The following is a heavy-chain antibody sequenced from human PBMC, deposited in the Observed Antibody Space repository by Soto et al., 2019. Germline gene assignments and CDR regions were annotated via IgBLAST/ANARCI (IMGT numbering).Heavy chain of an antibody. CDR3: AREGYYDFWSGYRNVYYYGMDV. CDR1: GINFNSDR. V-gene: IGHV3-33*01. CDR2: IWYDGSNK. J-gene: IGHJ6*02. Sequence: GGCLRISFAGSGINFNSDRMPRVPPAPGKGEEGGGVIWYDGSNKYYADSVKGRFTISRDNSKNTLYPQMNSLRAEDTAVYYCAREGYYDFWSGYRNVYYYGMDVWGQGTTVTGSS. D-gene: IGHD3-3*01.